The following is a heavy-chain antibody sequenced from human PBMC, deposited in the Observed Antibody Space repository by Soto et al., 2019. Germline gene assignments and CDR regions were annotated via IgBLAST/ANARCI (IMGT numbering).Heavy chain of an antibody. V-gene: IGHV3-74*01. CDR2: INSDGSHT. CDR3: AGGMAGLDV. Sequence: EVQLVESGGGLVKPGGPWRLSCAASGLGFNIYWMPWVRQVPGKGLVWLARINSDGSHTIYVDSVKGRFTISRDNAKNTVFLQMDSLRDEDTGVYYCAGGMAGLDVWGQGTTVTVSS. J-gene: IGHJ6*02. CDR1: GLGFNIYW.